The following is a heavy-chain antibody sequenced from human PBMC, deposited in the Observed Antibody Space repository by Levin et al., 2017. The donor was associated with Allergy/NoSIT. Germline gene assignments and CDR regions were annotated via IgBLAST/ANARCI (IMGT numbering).Heavy chain of an antibody. D-gene: IGHD1-26*01. Sequence: SGGSLRLSCAASGFTFSSYAMSWVRQAPGKGLEWVSAISGSGGSTYYADSVKGRFTISRDNSKNTLYLQMNSLRAEDTAVYYCARSGSYSPLYYFDYWGQGTLVTVSS. CDR1: GFTFSSYA. V-gene: IGHV3-23*01. CDR3: ARSGSYSPLYYFDY. J-gene: IGHJ4*02. CDR2: ISGSGGST.